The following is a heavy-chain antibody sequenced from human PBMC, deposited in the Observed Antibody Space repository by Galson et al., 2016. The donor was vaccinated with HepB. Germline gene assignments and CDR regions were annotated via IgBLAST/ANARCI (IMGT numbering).Heavy chain of an antibody. V-gene: IGHV3-72*01. D-gene: IGHD3-10*01. J-gene: IGHJ4*02. Sequence: SLRLSCAVSGFIFSDHYLDRVRQAPGKGLEWIGRSRSKADSHVTEYAASARGRFTISRDDSKNSLYLQMNSLKIEDTAVYYCVRSYYDWGQGTLVTVSS. CDR3: VRSYYD. CDR1: GFIFSDHY. CDR2: SRSKADSHVT.